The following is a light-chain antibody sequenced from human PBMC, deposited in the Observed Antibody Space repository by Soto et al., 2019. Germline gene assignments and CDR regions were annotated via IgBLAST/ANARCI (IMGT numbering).Light chain of an antibody. J-gene: IGKJ1*01. CDR3: QQYGSSRT. CDR2: GAS. CDR1: QSVSSDY. Sequence: EIVLTQSPGTLSLSPGERATLSCRANQSVSSDYLAWYQQKPGQAPRLLIYGASSRATGIPDRFSGSGSGTDFTLTISRLEPEDFAVYYCQQYGSSRTFGRGTKVEIK. V-gene: IGKV3-20*01.